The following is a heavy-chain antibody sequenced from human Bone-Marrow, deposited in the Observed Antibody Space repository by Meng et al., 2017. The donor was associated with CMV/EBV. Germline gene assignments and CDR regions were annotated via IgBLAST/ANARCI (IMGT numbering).Heavy chain of an antibody. CDR2: IWYDGSNK. V-gene: IGHV3-33*06. Sequence: GESLKISFAASGFTFSSYGMHWVRQAPGKGLEWVAVIWYDGSNKYYADSVKGRFTISRENSKNTLYLQMNSLRAEDTAVYYCAKARKSSSWYWFDPWGQGTLVTVSS. CDR3: AKARKSSSWYWFDP. D-gene: IGHD6-13*01. J-gene: IGHJ5*02. CDR1: GFTFSSYG.